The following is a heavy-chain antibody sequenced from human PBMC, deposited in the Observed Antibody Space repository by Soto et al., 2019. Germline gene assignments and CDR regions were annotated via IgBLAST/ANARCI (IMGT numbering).Heavy chain of an antibody. J-gene: IGHJ4*02. CDR3: ARGGSRGSSGWYPPSLDYFDY. V-gene: IGHV1-8*01. Sequence: GASVKVSCKASGYTFTSYDINWVRQATGQGLEWMGWMNPNSGNTGYAQKFQGRVTMTRNTSISTAYMELSSLRSEDTAVYYCARGGSRGSSGWYPPSLDYFDYWGQGTLVTVSS. CDR2: MNPNSGNT. D-gene: IGHD6-19*01. CDR1: GYTFTSYD.